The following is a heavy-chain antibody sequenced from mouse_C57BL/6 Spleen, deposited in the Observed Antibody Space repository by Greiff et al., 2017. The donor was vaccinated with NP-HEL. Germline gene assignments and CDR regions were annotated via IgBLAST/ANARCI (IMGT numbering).Heavy chain of an antibody. CDR3: ATLYYGSSYYAMDY. Sequence: QVQLQQPGAELVKPGASVKLSCKASGYTFTSYWMHWVKQRPGQGLEWIGMIHPNSGSTNYNEKFKSKATLTVDKSSSTAYMQLSSLTSEDSAVYYCATLYYGSSYYAMDYWGQGTSVTVSS. CDR1: GYTFTSYW. CDR2: IHPNSGST. V-gene: IGHV1-64*01. D-gene: IGHD1-1*01. J-gene: IGHJ4*01.